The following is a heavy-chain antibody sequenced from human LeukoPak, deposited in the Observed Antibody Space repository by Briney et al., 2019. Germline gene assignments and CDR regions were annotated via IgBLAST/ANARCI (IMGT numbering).Heavy chain of an antibody. CDR3: ARGRGGYYGSGSYDY. Sequence: PGGSLRLSCAASGFTFINYWMHWVRQAPGKGLVWVSRINSDGSSTSYADSVKGRFTITRDNAKNTVYLQMNSLRAEDTAVYYCARGRGGYYGSGSYDYWGQGTLVTVSS. D-gene: IGHD3-10*01. J-gene: IGHJ4*02. CDR1: GFTFINYW. V-gene: IGHV3-74*01. CDR2: INSDGSST.